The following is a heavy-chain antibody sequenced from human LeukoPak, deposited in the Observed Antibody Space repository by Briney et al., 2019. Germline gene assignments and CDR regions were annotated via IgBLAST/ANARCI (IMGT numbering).Heavy chain of an antibody. D-gene: IGHD2-15*01. CDR3: ARGLNCSGGSCYFDY. CDR1: GFTFTTYC. V-gene: IGHV3-48*01. Sequence: GGSLRLSCAASGFTFTTYCMNWVRQAPGKGLEWVSYISSSTNTIYYADSVKGRFTISRDNAKNSLYVQMNNLRAEDTAVYYCARGLNCSGGSCYFDYWGQGTLVTVSS. CDR2: ISSSTNTI. J-gene: IGHJ4*02.